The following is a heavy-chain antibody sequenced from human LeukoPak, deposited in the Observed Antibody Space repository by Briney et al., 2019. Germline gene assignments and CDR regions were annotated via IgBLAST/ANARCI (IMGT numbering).Heavy chain of an antibody. Sequence: PGGSLRLSCAASGFTFSSYAMSWVRQAPGKGVEWVSAISGSGGSTYSADSVKGRFTISRDNARNTLYLQMNSLRAEDTAVYYCARDPHYGAGYYYYYYMDVWGKGTTVTVSS. D-gene: IGHD3-10*01. CDR1: GFTFSSYA. J-gene: IGHJ6*03. CDR3: ARDPHYGAGYYYYYYMDV. CDR2: ISGSGGST. V-gene: IGHV3-23*01.